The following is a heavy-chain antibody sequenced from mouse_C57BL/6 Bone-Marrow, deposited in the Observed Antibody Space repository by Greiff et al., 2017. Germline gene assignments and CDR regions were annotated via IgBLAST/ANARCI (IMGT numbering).Heavy chain of an antibody. V-gene: IGHV1-5*01. J-gene: IGHJ2*01. CDR2: IYPGNSDT. CDR3: ARGGDYYGSFPYFDY. Sequence: EVQLQQSGTVLARPGASVKMSCKTSGYTFTSYWMHWVKQRPGQGLEWIGAIYPGNSDTSYNQKFKGKAKLTAVTSASTAYMQLSSLTSEDSAVYFCARGGDYYGSFPYFDYWGQGTTLTVSS. CDR1: GYTFTSYW. D-gene: IGHD1-1*01.